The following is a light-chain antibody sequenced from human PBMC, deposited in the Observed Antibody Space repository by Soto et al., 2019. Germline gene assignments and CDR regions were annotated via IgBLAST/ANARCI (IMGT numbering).Light chain of an antibody. V-gene: IGLV2-14*01. CDR3: SSYSSSSTLV. CDR1: SSDVGGYNY. Sequence: QSALTQPASVSGSPGQSITIACTGTSSDVGGYNYVSWFQQHPGKAPKLMIYEVSNRPSGVSNRFSASKSGNTASLTISGLQADDEAPYYCSSYSSSSTLVFGTGTKVIV. CDR2: EVS. J-gene: IGLJ1*01.